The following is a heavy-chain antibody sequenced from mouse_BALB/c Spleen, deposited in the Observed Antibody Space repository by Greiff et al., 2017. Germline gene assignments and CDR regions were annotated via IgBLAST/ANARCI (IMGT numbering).Heavy chain of an antibody. CDR1: GFTFSDYY. Sequence: EVKLVESGGGLVKPGGSLKLSCAASGFTFSDYYMYWVRQTPEKRLEWVATISDGGSYTYYPDSVKGRFTISRDNAKNNLYLQMSSLKSEDTAMYYCARDGYYGSFYWYFDVWGAGTTVTVSS. D-gene: IGHD1-1*01. V-gene: IGHV5-4*02. J-gene: IGHJ1*01. CDR3: ARDGYYGSFYWYFDV. CDR2: ISDGGSYT.